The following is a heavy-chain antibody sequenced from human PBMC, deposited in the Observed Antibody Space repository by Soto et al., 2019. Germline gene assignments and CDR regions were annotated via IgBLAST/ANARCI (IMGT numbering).Heavy chain of an antibody. CDR2: IYYSGST. J-gene: IGHJ4*02. Sequence: QVQLQESGPGLVKPSQTLSLTCTVSGGSISSGDYYWSWIRQPPGKGLEWIGYIYYSGSTYYHPSLTSRVTTSVDTSTTQFSLKLSSVTAADTAVYYCARDRLRGAARPTRCDYWGQGTLVTVSS. CDR1: GGSISSGDYY. V-gene: IGHV4-30-4*01. CDR3: ARDRLRGAARPTRCDY. D-gene: IGHD6-6*01.